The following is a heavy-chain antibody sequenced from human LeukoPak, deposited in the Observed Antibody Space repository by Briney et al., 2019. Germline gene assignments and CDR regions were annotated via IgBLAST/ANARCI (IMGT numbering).Heavy chain of an antibody. Sequence: GGSLRLSCAASGFTFSSYGMHWVRQAPGKGLEWVAVIWSDGSSKHYADSVKGRFTISRDNSKNTLYLQMNSLRAEDTAVYYCAKAILGYCSGGSCYPPWFDPWGQGTLVTVSS. CDR1: GFTFSSYG. V-gene: IGHV3-33*06. J-gene: IGHJ5*02. CDR3: AKAILGYCSGGSCYPPWFDP. CDR2: IWSDGSSK. D-gene: IGHD2-15*01.